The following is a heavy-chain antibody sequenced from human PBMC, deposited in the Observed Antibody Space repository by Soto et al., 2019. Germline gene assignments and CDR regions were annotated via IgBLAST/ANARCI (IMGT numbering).Heavy chain of an antibody. CDR1: GGTFSDSA. CDR2: LVPMFRTA. J-gene: IGHJ4*02. Sequence: QVHLVQSGAEVKKPGSSVKVSCKTSGGTFSDSAINWLRQTPGQGLEWMGGLVPMFRTANYAPNLQGRVSITADEYTSTVFMELSSLTFEDTAVYYCARGLGGSYFPFDFWGQGTLLTVSS. V-gene: IGHV1-69*12. CDR3: ARGLGGSYFPFDF. D-gene: IGHD1-26*01.